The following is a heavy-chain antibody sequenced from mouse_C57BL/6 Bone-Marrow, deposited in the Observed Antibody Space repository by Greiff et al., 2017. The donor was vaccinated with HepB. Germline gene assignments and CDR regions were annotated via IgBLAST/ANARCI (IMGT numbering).Heavy chain of an antibody. CDR2: LYYSGTI. J-gene: IGHJ2*01. V-gene: IGHV3-5*01. Sequence: VQLKESGPGLVKPSQTVFLTCTVTGISITTGNYRWGWIRQFPGNQLGCIGYLYYSGTITYNPSLTSRTTITSDTPKNQFFLEMNSLTAEDTATYYCARDDDYFDYWGQGTTLTVSS. CDR1: GISITTGNYR. CDR3: ARDDDYFDY.